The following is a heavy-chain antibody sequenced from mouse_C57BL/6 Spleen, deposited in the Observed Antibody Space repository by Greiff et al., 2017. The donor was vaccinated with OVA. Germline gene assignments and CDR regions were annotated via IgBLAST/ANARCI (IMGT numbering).Heavy chain of an antibody. V-gene: IGHV1-81*01. J-gene: IGHJ3*01. CDR2: IYPRSGNT. CDR3: AREGTGSSYFAGFAY. Sequence: VQLQQSGAELARPGASVKLSCKASGYTFTSYGISWVKQRTGQGLEWIGEIYPRSGNTYYNEKFKGKATLTADKSSSTAYMELRSLTSEDSAVYFCAREGTGSSYFAGFAYWGQGTLVTVSA. CDR1: GYTFTSYG. D-gene: IGHD1-1*01.